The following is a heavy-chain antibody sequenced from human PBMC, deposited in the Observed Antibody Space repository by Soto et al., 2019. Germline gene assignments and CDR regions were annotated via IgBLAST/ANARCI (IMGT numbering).Heavy chain of an antibody. CDR1: GFTFSSYA. J-gene: IGHJ6*02. Sequence: GGSLRLSCAASGFTFSSYAMSWVRQAPGKGLEWVSAISGSGGSTYYADSVKGRFTISRDNSKNTLYLQMNSLRAEDTAVYYCAKPLTSASSSWYYYYYYGMDVWGQGTTVTAP. D-gene: IGHD6-13*01. CDR3: AKPLTSASSSWYYYYYYGMDV. V-gene: IGHV3-23*01. CDR2: ISGSGGST.